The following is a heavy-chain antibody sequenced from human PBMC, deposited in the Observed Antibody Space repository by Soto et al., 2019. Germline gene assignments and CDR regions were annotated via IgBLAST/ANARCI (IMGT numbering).Heavy chain of an antibody. Sequence: EVQLVESGGGLVKPGGSLRLSCAASDFTFNNAWMNWVRQAPGKGLEWVGRIRSKADGVTTDYAAPVKDRFTISRDDSKNTLHLQMNSLKTEATAVYYCTTEPDFSNYFEYWGQGTLVTVSS. D-gene: IGHD4-4*01. CDR2: IRSKADGVTT. CDR3: TTEPDFSNYFEY. CDR1: DFTFNNAW. J-gene: IGHJ4*02. V-gene: IGHV3-15*07.